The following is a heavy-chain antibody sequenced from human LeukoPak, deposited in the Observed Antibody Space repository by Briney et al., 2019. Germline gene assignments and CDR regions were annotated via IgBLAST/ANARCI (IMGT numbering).Heavy chain of an antibody. CDR2: ISDSGRS. D-gene: IGHD6-25*01. J-gene: IGHJ4*02. V-gene: IGHV4-59*01. CDR1: GGSIRSSF. Sequence: PSETLSLTCTVSGGSIRSSFWSWIRQPPGKGLEWIGCISDSGRSHYNPSLKSRVTISVDTSKNQFSLRLSSVSAADTALYFCARDTVAAAGYFDYWGQGTLVTVSS. CDR3: ARDTVAAAGYFDY.